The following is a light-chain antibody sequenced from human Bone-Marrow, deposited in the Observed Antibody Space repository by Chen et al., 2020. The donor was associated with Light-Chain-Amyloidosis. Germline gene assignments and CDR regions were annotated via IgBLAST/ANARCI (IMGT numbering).Light chain of an antibody. J-gene: IGLJ2*01. CDR1: DLQTKY. Sequence: SYELTRPPSVSVAPGQTARITRPGDDLQTKYAYGYQQKPGQAPVLVIHRDTERPSGISERFSGSSSGTTATLTISGVQAEDEADYHCQSADSSGTYEVIFGGGTKLTVL. CDR3: QSADSSGTYEVI. CDR2: RDT. V-gene: IGLV3-25*03.